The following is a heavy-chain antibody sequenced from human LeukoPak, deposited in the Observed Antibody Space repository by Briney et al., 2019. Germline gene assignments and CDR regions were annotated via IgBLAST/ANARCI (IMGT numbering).Heavy chain of an antibody. D-gene: IGHD2-2*02. V-gene: IGHV4-38-2*02. J-gene: IGHJ3*02. CDR2: IYHSGST. Sequence: SETLSLTCTVSGYSISSGYYWGWIRQPPGKGLEWIGSIYHSGSTYYNPSLKSRVTISVDTSKNQFSLKLSSVTAADTAVYYCARWGYCSSTSCYTGYAFDIWGQGTMVTVSS. CDR1: GYSISSGYY. CDR3: ARWGYCSSTSCYTGYAFDI.